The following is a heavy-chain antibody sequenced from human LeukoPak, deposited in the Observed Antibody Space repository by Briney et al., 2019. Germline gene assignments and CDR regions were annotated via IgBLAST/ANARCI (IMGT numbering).Heavy chain of an antibody. J-gene: IGHJ4*02. CDR3: ANRRTYSSGWYYFDY. V-gene: IGHV3-23*01. CDR1: GFTFSSYG. Sequence: GGSLRLSCAASGFTFSSYGMHWVRQAPGKGLEWVSAISGSGGSTYYADSVKGRFTISRDNSKNTLYLQMNSLRAEDTAVYYCANRRTYSSGWYYFDYWGQGTLVTVSS. CDR2: ISGSGGST. D-gene: IGHD6-19*01.